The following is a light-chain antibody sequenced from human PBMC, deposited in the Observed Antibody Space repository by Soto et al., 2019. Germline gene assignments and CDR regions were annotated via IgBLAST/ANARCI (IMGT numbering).Light chain of an antibody. J-gene: IGLJ1*01. Sequence: QSVLTQPASVTGSPGQSIAISCTGTNSDVGSFNAVSWYQQDPGKAPKLIIYEVTKRPSGVSDRFSGSKSGNTASLTISGLRAEDEADYHCCSRGGISPTYVFGTGNKVTVL. CDR3: CSRGGISPTYV. V-gene: IGLV2-23*02. CDR2: EVT. CDR1: NSDVGSFNA.